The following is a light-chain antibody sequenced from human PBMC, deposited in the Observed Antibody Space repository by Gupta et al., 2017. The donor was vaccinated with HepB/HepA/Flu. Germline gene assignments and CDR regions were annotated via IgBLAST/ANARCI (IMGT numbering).Light chain of an antibody. CDR1: QSVSSN. CDR2: GAS. Sequence: EIVMTQTAATLSVCSGEGASLACRSSQSVSSNLAWYQQKSVQAPRLLIYGASTRATGIPARFSGSGSGTEFTLTISSLQSEEFAVYYCQQYKKWPPTFGQGTRLEIK. CDR3: QQYKKWPPT. V-gene: IGKV3-15*01. J-gene: IGKJ5*01.